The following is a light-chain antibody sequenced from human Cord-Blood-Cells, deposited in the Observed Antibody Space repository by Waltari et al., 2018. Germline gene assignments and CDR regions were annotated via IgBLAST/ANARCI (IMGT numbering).Light chain of an antibody. CDR1: LGISND. J-gene: IGKJ4*01. CDR2: AAS. Sequence: LQMTQSPSSLSASVGDRVTITCRASLGISNDLAWYQQKPGKVPKLLIYAASTLQSGVPSRFSGSGSGTDFTLTISSLQPEDVATYYCQKYNSAPLTFGGGTKVEIK. CDR3: QKYNSAPLT. V-gene: IGKV1-27*01.